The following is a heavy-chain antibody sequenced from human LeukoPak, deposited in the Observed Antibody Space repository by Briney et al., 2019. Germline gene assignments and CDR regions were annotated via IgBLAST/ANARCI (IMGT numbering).Heavy chain of an antibody. CDR1: GFTVSSNY. CDR3: ASTPRVWCGEQDY. D-gene: IGHD3-10*01. CDR2: IYSGGST. J-gene: IGHJ4*02. Sequence: GGSLRLSCAASGFTVSSNYMSWVRQAPGKGLEWVSVIYSGGSTYYADSVKGRFTISRDNSKNTLYLQMNSLRAEDTAVYYCASTPRVWCGEQDYWGQGTLVTVSS. V-gene: IGHV3-53*01.